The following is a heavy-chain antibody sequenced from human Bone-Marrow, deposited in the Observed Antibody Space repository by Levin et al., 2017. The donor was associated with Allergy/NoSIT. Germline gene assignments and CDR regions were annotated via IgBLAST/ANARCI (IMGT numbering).Heavy chain of an antibody. J-gene: IGHJ4*02. CDR2: INVSGGST. V-gene: IGHV1-46*01. CDR3: ANRISSGWYYFDC. CDR1: GYTFTSDY. Sequence: GESLKISCKASGYTFTSDYMHWVRQTPGQGLEWMGIINVSGGSTSYAQKFQGRVTMTRDTSTSTVYMELSSLKSEDTAVYYCANRISSGWYYFDCWGQGTLVTVSS. D-gene: IGHD6-19*01.